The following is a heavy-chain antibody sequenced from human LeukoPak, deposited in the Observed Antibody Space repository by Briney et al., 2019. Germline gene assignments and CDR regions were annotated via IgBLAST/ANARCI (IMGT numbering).Heavy chain of an antibody. CDR2: ISTSGDFT. Sequence: GGSLRLSCATSGFTFSSYAMNWVRQAPGKGLECVSFISTSGDFTYYAASVRGRFTVSRDNSKNTLYLQMNSLRADDTAVYYCAGCSGGSCYSRGKYGVDVWGQGTPVIVSS. CDR1: GFTFSSYA. CDR3: AGCSGGSCYSRGKYGVDV. J-gene: IGHJ6*02. D-gene: IGHD2-15*01. V-gene: IGHV3-23*01.